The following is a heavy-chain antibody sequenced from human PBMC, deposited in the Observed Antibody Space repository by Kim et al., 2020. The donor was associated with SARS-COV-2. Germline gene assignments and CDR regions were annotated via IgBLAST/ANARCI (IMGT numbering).Heavy chain of an antibody. D-gene: IGHD3-10*02. CDR3: ARVRAYYYVSDAFDI. V-gene: IGHV4-34*01. CDR1: GGSFSGYY. J-gene: IGHJ3*02. CDR2: INHSGST. Sequence: SETLSLTCAVYGGSFSGYYWSWIRQPPGKGLEWIGEINHSGSTNYNPSLKSRVTISVDTSKNQFSLKLSSVTAADTAVYYCARVRAYYYVSDAFDIWGQGTMVTVSS.